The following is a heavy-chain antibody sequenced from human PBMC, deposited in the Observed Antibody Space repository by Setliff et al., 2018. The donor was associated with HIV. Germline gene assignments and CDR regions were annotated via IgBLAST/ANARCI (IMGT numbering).Heavy chain of an antibody. J-gene: IGHJ3*02. CDR2: MSAYSGDT. D-gene: IGHD3-22*01. Sequence: ASVKVSCKASGYTFTAYGITWVRQAPGQGLERMGWMSAYSGDTKYAQKIQGRVNMTRDTSTDTAYVELRRLRFDDTALYYCVRGYYYDKTGYGTFDIWGQGTVVTVSS. V-gene: IGHV1-18*04. CDR1: GYTFTAYG. CDR3: VRGYYYDKTGYGTFDI.